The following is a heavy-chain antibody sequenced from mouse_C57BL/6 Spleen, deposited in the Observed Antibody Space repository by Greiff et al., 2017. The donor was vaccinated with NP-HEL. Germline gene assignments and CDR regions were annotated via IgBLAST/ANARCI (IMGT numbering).Heavy chain of an antibody. J-gene: IGHJ2*01. CDR1: GYTFTSYW. CDR3: ASITDFDY. CDR2: IYPGSGST. Sequence: VQLQQPGAELVKPGASVKMSCKASGYTFTSYWITWVKQRPGQGLEWIGDIYPGSGSTNYNEKFKSKATLTVYTSSSTAYMQLSSLTSEDSAVYYCASITDFDYWGQGTTLTVSS. V-gene: IGHV1-55*01. D-gene: IGHD1-1*01.